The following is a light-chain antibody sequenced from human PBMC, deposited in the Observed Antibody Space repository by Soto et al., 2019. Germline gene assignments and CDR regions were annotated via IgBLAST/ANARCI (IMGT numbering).Light chain of an antibody. J-gene: IGLJ2*01. CDR3: SSYTSTGTVV. Sequence: HSALTQPPSVSGSPGQSVTISCTGTSSDVGSYNRVSWYQQPPGTAPKLMIYEVSNRPSGVPDRFSGSKSGNTASLTISGLQAEDDADYYCSSYTSTGTVVFGSGTKLIVL. CDR1: SSDVGSYNR. CDR2: EVS. V-gene: IGLV2-18*02.